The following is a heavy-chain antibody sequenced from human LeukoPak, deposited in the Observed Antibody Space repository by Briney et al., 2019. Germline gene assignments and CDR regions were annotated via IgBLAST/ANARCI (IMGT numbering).Heavy chain of an antibody. D-gene: IGHD3-9*01. CDR1: GLTVTSNY. CDR2: IYGGGST. J-gene: IGHJ4*02. Sequence: GGSLRLSCAAAGLTVTSNYMSWVRQAPGKGLEWVSLIYGGGSTNYAYSVKGRFTISRDNSKNTLYLQMNSLRVEDTAVYYCARSRTGYYCFDYWGQGTLVTVSS. CDR3: ARSRTGYYCFDY. V-gene: IGHV3-66*01.